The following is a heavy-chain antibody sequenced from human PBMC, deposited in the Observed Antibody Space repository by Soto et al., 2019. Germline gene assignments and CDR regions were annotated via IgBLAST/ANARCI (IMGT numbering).Heavy chain of an antibody. D-gene: IGHD3-16*02. CDR2: ISYDGSNK. CDR1: GFTFSSYG. Sequence: GWSLRLSCAASGFTFSSYGMHWVRQAPGKGLEWVAFISYDGSNKYYADSVKGRFTISRDNSKNTLYLQMNSLRAEDTAVYYCAGDLSVKSYYYHYGMEVWGKGTKVTVCS. CDR3: AGDLSVKSYYYHYGMEV. V-gene: IGHV3-30*03. J-gene: IGHJ6*04.